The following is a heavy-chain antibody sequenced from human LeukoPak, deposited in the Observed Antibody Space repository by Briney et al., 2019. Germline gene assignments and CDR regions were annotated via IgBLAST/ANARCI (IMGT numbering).Heavy chain of an antibody. CDR1: GFTFSSYG. V-gene: IGHV3-33*06. Sequence: GRSLRLSCAASGFTFSSYGMHWVRQAPGKGLEWVAVIWYDGSNKYYADSVKGRFTISRDNSKNTLYLQMNSLRAEDTAAYYCAKDLYYYDSSGYFDYWGQGTLVTVSS. J-gene: IGHJ4*02. CDR2: IWYDGSNK. CDR3: AKDLYYYDSSGYFDY. D-gene: IGHD3-22*01.